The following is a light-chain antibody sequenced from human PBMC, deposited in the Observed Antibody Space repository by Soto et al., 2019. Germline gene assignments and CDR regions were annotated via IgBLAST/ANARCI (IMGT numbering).Light chain of an antibody. Sequence: QSVLTQPASVSGSPGQSITISCTGASSDVGTYHLVSWYQHHPGKVPKLLIYEGSKRPSGVSNRFSGSKAGNTASLTISGLQAEDEANYYCCSYVSNSTNVMFGGGTQLTVL. CDR1: SSDVGTYHL. V-gene: IGLV2-23*01. CDR3: CSYVSNSTNVM. CDR2: EGS. J-gene: IGLJ3*02.